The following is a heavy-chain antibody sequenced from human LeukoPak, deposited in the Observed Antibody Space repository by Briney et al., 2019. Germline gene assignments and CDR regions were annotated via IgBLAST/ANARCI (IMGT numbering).Heavy chain of an antibody. D-gene: IGHD2-21*02. V-gene: IGHV3-21*01. J-gene: IGHJ4*02. CDR2: ISSSSSYI. CDR3: ARGLDIVVVTAAGC. Sequence: GGSLRLCCAASGFTFSSYSMNWVRQAPGKGLEWVSSISSSSSYIYYADSVKGRFTISRDNAKNSLYLQMNSLRAEDTAVYYCARGLDIVVVTAAGCWGQGTLVTVSS. CDR1: GFTFSSYS.